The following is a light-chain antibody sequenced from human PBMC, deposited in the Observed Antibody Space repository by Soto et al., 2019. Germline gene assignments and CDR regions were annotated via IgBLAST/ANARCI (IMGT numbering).Light chain of an antibody. CDR1: KLGDKY. CDR3: QTWDSRLHVV. Sequence: SYELTQPPSVSVSPGQTATITCFGDKLGDKYACWYQQKPDQSPVLVIFQDNKRPSGIPERFSGSNSGNTATLTISGTQAMDEADYYCQTWDSRLHVVFGGGTKLTVL. V-gene: IGLV3-1*01. J-gene: IGLJ2*01. CDR2: QDN.